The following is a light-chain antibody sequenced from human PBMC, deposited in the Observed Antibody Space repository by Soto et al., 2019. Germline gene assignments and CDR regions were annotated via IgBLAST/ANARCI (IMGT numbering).Light chain of an antibody. CDR2: DAS. Sequence: DIVLAQCPGTRSLSPGERATLSCRASQSVSWHLALYQQKHGQAPRLLIYDASNRATGIPARFSGSGSGTDFTLTISSLEPEDFAIYYCQQCRKWPTTFGQGTRLEIK. CDR3: QQCRKWPTT. CDR1: QSVSWH. J-gene: IGKJ5*01. V-gene: IGKV3-11*01.